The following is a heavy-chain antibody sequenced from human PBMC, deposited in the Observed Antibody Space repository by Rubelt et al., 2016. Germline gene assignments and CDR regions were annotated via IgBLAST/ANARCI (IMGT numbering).Heavy chain of an antibody. CDR3: AHRQIATFDDAKGAFDI. D-gene: IGHD5-24*01. J-gene: IGHJ3*02. Sequence: QESGPGLVKPSETLSLTCTVSGGSISSYYWSWFRQPPGKGLEWLALIYWDDDKRYNPSLQNRLTFTDDTSKNQVVLTMTNMDPLDTATYFCAHRQIATFDDAKGAFDIWGQGTMVTVSS. CDR2: IYWDDDK. CDR1: GGSISSYYW. V-gene: IGHV2-5*08.